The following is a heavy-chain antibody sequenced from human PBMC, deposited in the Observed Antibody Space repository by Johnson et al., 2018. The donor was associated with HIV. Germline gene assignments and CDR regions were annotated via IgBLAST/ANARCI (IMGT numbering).Heavy chain of an antibody. D-gene: IGHD3-22*01. CDR3: ASDTTMIVVSDAFDI. CDR1: GFTFSSYA. Sequence: VQLVESGGGLVQPGGSLRLSCAASGFTFSSYAMSWVRQAPGQGLEWVSAISGSGGSTYYADSVKGRFTISRDNAKNSLYLQMNSLRAEDTALYYCASDTTMIVVSDAFDIWGQGTMVTVSS. J-gene: IGHJ3*02. CDR2: ISGSGGST. V-gene: IGHV3-23*04.